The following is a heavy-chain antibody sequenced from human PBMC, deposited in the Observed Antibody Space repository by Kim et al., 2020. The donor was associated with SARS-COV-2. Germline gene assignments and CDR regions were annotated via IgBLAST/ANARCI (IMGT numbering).Heavy chain of an antibody. CDR3: AREGFGIRIDN. D-gene: IGHD3-16*01. J-gene: IGHJ4*02. Sequence: SETLSLTCSVSGVTIRRDHWSWVRQSPGKGLEWIGYGSYSGYTNYSPSLKSRLSISVDTSKSQFYLTLTAVTAADTAVYYCAREGFGIRIDNWGQGILVTVSS. CDR1: GVTIRRDH. CDR2: GSYSGYT. V-gene: IGHV4-59*01.